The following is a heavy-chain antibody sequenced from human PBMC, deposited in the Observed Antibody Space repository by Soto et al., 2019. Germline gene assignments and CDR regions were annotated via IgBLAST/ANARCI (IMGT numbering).Heavy chain of an antibody. V-gene: IGHV1-69*01. D-gene: IGHD6-19*01. J-gene: IGHJ4*02. CDR1: GGTFSTYA. Sequence: QVQLEQSGAEVKQPGSSVRVSCKTSGGTFSTYAINWVRQAPGQGLEWTGAIIPLFGTADYSQKFRGRVTITADESTSTAYMELSSLRSDDTAVYFCARPKGTYSSGYYYFDFWGQGTLVTVSS. CDR2: IIPLFGTA. CDR3: ARPKGTYSSGYYYFDF.